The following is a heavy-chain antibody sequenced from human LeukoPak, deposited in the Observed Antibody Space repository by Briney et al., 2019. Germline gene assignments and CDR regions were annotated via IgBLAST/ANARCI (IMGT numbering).Heavy chain of an antibody. J-gene: IGHJ4*02. Sequence: PGGSLRLSCAASGFTVIPNDMTWVRQAPGKGLEWVSVLYSDGNTKYADSVQGRFTISRDNSKNTLYLEMNSLSADDTAVYYCARGVEPLAANTLAYWGQGTLVTVSS. V-gene: IGHV3-53*01. CDR1: GFTVIPND. D-gene: IGHD1-14*01. CDR2: LYSDGNT. CDR3: ARGVEPLAANTLAY.